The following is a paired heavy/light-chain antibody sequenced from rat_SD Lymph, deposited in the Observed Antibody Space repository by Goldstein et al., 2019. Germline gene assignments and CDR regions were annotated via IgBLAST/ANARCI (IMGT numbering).Heavy chain of an antibody. V-gene: IGHV5-46*01. CDR1: GFTFSSFP. CDR3: TRVGPYYYDGTYYYPYWYFDF. CDR2: ISTSGGST. J-gene: IGHJ1*01. Sequence: EVQLVESGGGLVQPGRSMKLSCAASGFTFSSFPMAWVRQAPTKGLEWVATISTSGGSTYYRDSVKGRFTISRDNAKSTLYLQMNSLRSEDTATYYCTRVGPYYYDGTYYYPYWYFDFWGPGTMVTVSS. D-gene: IGHD1-12*02.
Light chain of an antibody. V-gene: IGKV10S5*01. CDR2: YTS. J-gene: IGKJ5*01. Sequence: DIQMTQSPSTLPASLGERVTISCRASQGISNYLNWYQQKPDGTIKRLIYYTSNLQSGVPSRFSGSGSGTDYSLTISSLEPEDFAMYYCQQYDSSPLTFGSGTKLEIK. CDR1: QGISNY. CDR3: QQYDSSPLT.